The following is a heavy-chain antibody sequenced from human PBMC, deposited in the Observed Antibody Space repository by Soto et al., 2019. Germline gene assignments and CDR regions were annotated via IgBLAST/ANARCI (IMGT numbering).Heavy chain of an antibody. Sequence: PGGSLRLSCAASGFTFSSYWMSWGREAPGKGLEWVANIKQDGSEKYYVDSAKGRFTISRDNSKNTLYLQMNSLRAEDTAVYYCARSASLEKYYFDYWGQGTLVTVYS. V-gene: IGHV3-7*01. CDR1: GFTFSSYW. CDR3: ARSASLEKYYFDY. CDR2: IKQDGSEK. J-gene: IGHJ4*02.